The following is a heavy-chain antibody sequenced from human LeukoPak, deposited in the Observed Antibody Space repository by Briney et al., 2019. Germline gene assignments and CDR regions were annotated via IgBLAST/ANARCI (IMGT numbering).Heavy chain of an antibody. D-gene: IGHD6-6*01. J-gene: IGHJ4*02. CDR2: ISSSSSYI. V-gene: IGHV3-21*01. CDR1: GFTFSSYS. CDR3: ARWASSSSGNDY. Sequence: GGSLRLSCAASGFTFSSYSMNWVRQAPGKGLEWVSSISSSSSYIYYADSVKGRFTISRDNAKNSLYLQMNSLRAEDTAVYYCARWASSSSGNDYWGQGTLVTVSS.